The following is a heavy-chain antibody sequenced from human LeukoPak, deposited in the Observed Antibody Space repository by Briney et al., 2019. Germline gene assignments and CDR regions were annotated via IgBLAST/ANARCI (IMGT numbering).Heavy chain of an antibody. D-gene: IGHD1-26*01. Sequence: PGGSLRLSCAASGFTFSSNAMSWIRQAPGKGLEWVTSFRGSGDNTFYADSVKGRFTISGDNSKNTLYLQMSSLRAEDTAVYYCAKYSGGSIYYFDYWGQGTLVTVSS. CDR2: FRGSGDNT. CDR3: AKYSGGSIYYFDY. J-gene: IGHJ4*02. CDR1: GFTFSSNA. V-gene: IGHV3-23*01.